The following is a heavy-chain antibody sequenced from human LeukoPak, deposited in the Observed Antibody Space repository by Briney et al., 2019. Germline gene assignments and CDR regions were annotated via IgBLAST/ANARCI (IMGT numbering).Heavy chain of an antibody. V-gene: IGHV1-2*02. CDR2: IDPYSGDT. D-gene: IGHD6-13*01. Sequence: ASVKVSCKASGYTFTDYYIHWVRQAPGQGLVWMGWIDPYSGDTKYAQKIKGRVTMTRDTTISTVYMDLSRLTSDDTAVYFCASDIAASGSFDYWGMGTLVTVSS. J-gene: IGHJ4*02. CDR1: GYTFTDYY. CDR3: ASDIAASGSFDY.